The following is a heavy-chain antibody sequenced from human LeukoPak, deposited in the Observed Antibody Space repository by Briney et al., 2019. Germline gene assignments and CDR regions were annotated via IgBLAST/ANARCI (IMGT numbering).Heavy chain of an antibody. CDR2: ISSSGSTI. Sequence: PGGSLRLSCAASGFTFSSYEMNWVRQAPGKGLEWVSYISSSGSTIYYADSVKGRFTISRDNAKNSLYLQMNSLRAEDTAVYYCAREKPDPEGYSGYDTYFDYWGQGTLVTVSS. CDR1: GFTFSSYE. CDR3: AREKPDPEGYSGYDTYFDY. J-gene: IGHJ4*02. V-gene: IGHV3-48*03. D-gene: IGHD5-12*01.